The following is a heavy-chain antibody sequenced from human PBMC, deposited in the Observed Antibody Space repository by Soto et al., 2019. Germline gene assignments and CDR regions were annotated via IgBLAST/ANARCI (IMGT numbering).Heavy chain of an antibody. CDR1: GFTFSNYN. CDR3: AREGALKPFSS. J-gene: IGHJ5*02. V-gene: IGHV3-21*01. CDR2: ISGTSVYI. Sequence: GGSLRLSCVASGFTFSNYNMNWVRQAPGKGLGRVSHISGTSVYIHYADSVKGRFTISRDNAKNSVYLQMDSLRVEDTAVYYCAREGALKPFSSWGQGALVTV.